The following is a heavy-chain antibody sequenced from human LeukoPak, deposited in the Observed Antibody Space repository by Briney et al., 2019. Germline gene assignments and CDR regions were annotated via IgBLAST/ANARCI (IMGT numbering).Heavy chain of an antibody. D-gene: IGHD1-7*01. CDR2: ISYDGSNK. J-gene: IGHJ3*02. Sequence: GSLRLSCAASGFTFSSYAMHWVRQAPGKGLEWVAVISYDGSNKYYADSVKGRFTISRDNSKNTLYLQMNSLRAEDTAVYYCARKREEGLVELVDAFDIWGQGTMVTVSS. CDR1: GFTFSSYA. CDR3: ARKREEGLVELVDAFDI. V-gene: IGHV3-30-3*01.